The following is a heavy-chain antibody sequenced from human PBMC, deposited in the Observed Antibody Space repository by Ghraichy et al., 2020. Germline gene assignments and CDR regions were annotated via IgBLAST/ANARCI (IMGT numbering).Heavy chain of an antibody. V-gene: IGHV3-23*01. J-gene: IGHJ6*02. CDR2: ISGTGDSA. CDR3: AKGIAAGTSTVSYFYNGMDV. D-gene: IGHD6-13*01. Sequence: GGSLRLSCAASGFTFSSYAMSWVRQAPGKGLEWVSGISGTGDSAYYADSVMGRFTISRDNPKNTLYLQMNYLRADDTAAYYCAKGIAAGTSTVSYFYNGMDVWGQGTTVTVSS. CDR1: GFTFSSYA.